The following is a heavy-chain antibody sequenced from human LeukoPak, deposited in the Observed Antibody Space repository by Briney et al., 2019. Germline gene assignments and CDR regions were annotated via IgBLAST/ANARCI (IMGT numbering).Heavy chain of an antibody. CDR1: GDSVSSNSAA. CDR3: ARDEGYWNYVY. Sequence: SQTLSLTCAISGDSVSSNSAAWTWIRQSPSRGLEWLGRTYYRSKWDSDFAVSVKSRITINPDTSKNQFSQQLKSVTPEDTAVYYCARDEGYWNYVYWGQGTLVTVSS. J-gene: IGHJ4*02. D-gene: IGHD1-7*01. CDR2: TYYRSKWDS. V-gene: IGHV6-1*01.